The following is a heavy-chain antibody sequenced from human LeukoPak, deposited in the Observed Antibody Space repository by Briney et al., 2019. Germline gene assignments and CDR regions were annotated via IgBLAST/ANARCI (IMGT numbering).Heavy chain of an antibody. Sequence: GGSLRLSCVASGFTFSSYAVSWFRQAPGKGLEWVSTVGRSGVDTYYADSVRGRFTISRDNSKSTLFLQMNSLRAEDTAVYYCAKESGIRSYGAYFPHWGQGTLVTVSS. J-gene: IGHJ1*01. CDR1: GFTFSSYA. V-gene: IGHV3-23*01. D-gene: IGHD4-17*01. CDR3: AKESGIRSYGAYFPH. CDR2: VGRSGVDT.